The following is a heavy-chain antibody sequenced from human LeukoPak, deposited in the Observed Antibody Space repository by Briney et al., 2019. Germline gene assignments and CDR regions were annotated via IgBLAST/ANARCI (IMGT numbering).Heavy chain of an antibody. CDR3: ASLLTYSSGWSDYFDY. Sequence: PGGSPRLSCAASGFTVSSNYMSWVRQAPGKGLEWVSVIYSGGSTYCADSVKGRFTISRDNSKNTLYLQMNSLRAEDTAVYYCASLLTYSSGWSDYFDYWGQGTLVTVSS. V-gene: IGHV3-53*01. D-gene: IGHD6-19*01. CDR1: GFTVSSNY. J-gene: IGHJ4*02. CDR2: IYSGGST.